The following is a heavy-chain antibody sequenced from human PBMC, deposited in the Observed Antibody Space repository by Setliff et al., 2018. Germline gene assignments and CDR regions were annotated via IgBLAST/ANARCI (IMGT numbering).Heavy chain of an antibody. D-gene: IGHD3-3*01. J-gene: IGHJ4*02. CDR1: GFTFSTYS. V-gene: IGHV3-23*01. Sequence: PGGSLRLSCAASGFTFSTYSMSWARQAPGKGLEWVSAISGDSVSIYYADSVRGRFTFSRDNAKNSLFLEMNSLTVDDTALYYCVRDISSASGILDFWGQGTLVTVSS. CDR3: VRDISSASGILDF. CDR2: ISGDSVSI.